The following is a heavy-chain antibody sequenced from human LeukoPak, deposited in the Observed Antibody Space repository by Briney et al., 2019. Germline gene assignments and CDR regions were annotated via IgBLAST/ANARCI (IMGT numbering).Heavy chain of an antibody. J-gene: IGHJ4*02. V-gene: IGHV1-2*02. CDR3: ARDYWNYGGYFDY. Sequence: ASVKVSCKASGYSFTGYYIHWVRQAPGQRLEWMGWINPNSGGTKYAQMFQGRVTMTRDTSISTVYLELSRLKSDDTAVCFCARDYWNYGGYFDYWGQGTPVTVSS. D-gene: IGHD1-7*01. CDR1: GYSFTGYY. CDR2: INPNSGGT.